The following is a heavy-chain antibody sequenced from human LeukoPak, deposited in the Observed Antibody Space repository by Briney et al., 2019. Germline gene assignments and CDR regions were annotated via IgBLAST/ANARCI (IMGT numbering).Heavy chain of an antibody. CDR3: ARDDFVVRGVVSMDV. D-gene: IGHD3-10*01. CDR2: INPSGGST. V-gene: IGHV1-46*01. J-gene: IGHJ6*02. CDR1: GYTFTSDY. Sequence: GASVKVSCKASGYTFTSDYIHWVREAPGQGLEWMGIINPSGGSTSYAQKFQGRVTMSRDTSTSTVYMEVSNLRSEDTAVYYCARDDFVVRGVVSMDVWGQGTTVTVSS.